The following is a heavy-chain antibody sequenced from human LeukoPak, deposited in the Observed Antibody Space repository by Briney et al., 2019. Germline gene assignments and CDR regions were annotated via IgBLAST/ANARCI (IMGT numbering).Heavy chain of an antibody. V-gene: IGHV3-74*01. CDR1: GFTFSSHW. CDR2: IKGDGSTT. Sequence: GGSLRLSCAASGFTFSSHWMHWVRQAPGEGLLWVSGIKGDGSTTIYADSVKGRFTISRDNSKNTIYLQMNSLRVEDTAVYYCAREVGSGSYLAHAFDLWGQGTMVTVSS. D-gene: IGHD1-26*01. J-gene: IGHJ3*01. CDR3: AREVGSGSYLAHAFDL.